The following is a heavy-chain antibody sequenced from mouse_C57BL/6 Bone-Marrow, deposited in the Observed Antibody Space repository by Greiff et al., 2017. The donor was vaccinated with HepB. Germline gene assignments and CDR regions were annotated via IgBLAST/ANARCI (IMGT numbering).Heavy chain of an antibody. Sequence: QVQLQQPGAELVKPGASVKMSCKASGYTFTSYWITWVKQRPGQGLEWIGDIYPGSGSTNYNEKFKSKATLTVDTSSSTAYMQLSSLKSEDSAVYYCARWGDDYDDYFDYWGQGTTLTVSS. CDR3: ARWGDDYDDYFDY. CDR1: GYTFTSYW. CDR2: IYPGSGST. D-gene: IGHD2-4*01. J-gene: IGHJ2*01. V-gene: IGHV1-55*01.